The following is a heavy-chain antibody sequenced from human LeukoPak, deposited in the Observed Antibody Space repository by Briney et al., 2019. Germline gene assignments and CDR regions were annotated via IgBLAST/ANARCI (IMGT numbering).Heavy chain of an antibody. CDR3: ARAVYCSSTSCSREWFDP. V-gene: IGHV4-34*01. D-gene: IGHD2-2*01. CDR2: INHSGST. CDR1: GGSFSGYY. Sequence: SETLSLTCAVYGGSFSGYYWSWIRQPPGKGLEWIGEINHSGSTNYNPSLKSRVTISVDTSKNQFSLKLSSVTAADTAVYYCARAVYCSSTSCSREWFDPWGQGTLVTVSS. J-gene: IGHJ5*02.